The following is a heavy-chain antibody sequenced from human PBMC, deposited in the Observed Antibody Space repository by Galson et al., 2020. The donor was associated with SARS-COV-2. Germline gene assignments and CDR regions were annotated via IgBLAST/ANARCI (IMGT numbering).Heavy chain of an antibody. CDR3: ARGRRGVVPSAVLGLGPYYLYFYVDV. Sequence: SETLSLTCAVYGGSFSGYYWSWIRQPPGKGLEWIGEINIGGNTNYSPSLRSRVTISVDTSKNQVSLKLRSVTAADTALYYCARGRRGVVPSAVLGLGPYYLYFYVDVWGKGTLVAVSS. V-gene: IGHV4-34*01. CDR1: GGSFSGYY. CDR2: INIGGNT. D-gene: IGHD2-2*01. J-gene: IGHJ6*03.